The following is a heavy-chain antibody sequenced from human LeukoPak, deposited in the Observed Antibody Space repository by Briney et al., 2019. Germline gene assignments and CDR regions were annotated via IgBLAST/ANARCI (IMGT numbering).Heavy chain of an antibody. V-gene: IGHV3-15*01. CDR2: VKRKTDGGTT. D-gene: IGHD2-21*02. Sequence: GGSLRLSCAASGFTVSSNYMSWVRQAPGKGLEWVGRVKRKTDGGTTDYAAPVKGRFIISRDDSENTLYLQMNSLKTEDTAVYYCTTDFVTGGLDVWGQGTTVTVYS. CDR3: TTDFVTGGLDV. CDR1: GFTVSSNY. J-gene: IGHJ6*02.